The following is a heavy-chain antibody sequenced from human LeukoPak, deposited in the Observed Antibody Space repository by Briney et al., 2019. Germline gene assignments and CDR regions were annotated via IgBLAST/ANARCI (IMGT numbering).Heavy chain of an antibody. Sequence: GGSLRLSCVASGFDFNTYLMHWVRQSPGKGLVWVSRIKNDGSRTTYADSVKGRFTISRDNAKNTVFLQMNSLRAEDTAVFYCAREMRFSTSGSLSLIYYYGLDVWGQGTTVTVSS. CDR2: IKNDGSRT. J-gene: IGHJ6*02. CDR3: AREMRFSTSGSLSLIYYYGLDV. D-gene: IGHD3-10*01. V-gene: IGHV3-74*01. CDR1: GFDFNTYL.